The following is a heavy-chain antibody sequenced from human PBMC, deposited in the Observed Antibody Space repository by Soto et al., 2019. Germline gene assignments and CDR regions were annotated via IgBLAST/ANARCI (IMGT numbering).Heavy chain of an antibody. CDR2: ISDDGSNK. Sequence: QVQLVESGGGVVQPGRSLRLSCAASGFTFSSYGMHWVRQAPGKGLEWVAVISDDGSNKYYADSVKGRFTISRDNSKNTLYLQMNSLRAEHTAVYYCAKEGGYDYVWGSYRPHLNYWGQGTLVTVSS. D-gene: IGHD3-16*02. CDR3: AKEGGYDYVWGSYRPHLNY. J-gene: IGHJ4*02. CDR1: GFTFSSYG. V-gene: IGHV3-30*18.